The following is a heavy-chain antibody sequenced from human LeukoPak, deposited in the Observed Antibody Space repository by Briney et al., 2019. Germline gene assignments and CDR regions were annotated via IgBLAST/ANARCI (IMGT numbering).Heavy chain of an antibody. V-gene: IGHV3-74*01. Sequence: PGGSLRVSCKASGFIFNNYWMHWVRQAPGKGLVWVSRINGDGSDTIYADFVRGRFTFSRDNAENTLYLQMNSLRAEDTAVYYCARTNEGGYFAYWGQGALVTVSS. CDR2: INGDGSDT. D-gene: IGHD2-8*01. CDR3: ARTNEGGYFAY. CDR1: GFIFNNYW. J-gene: IGHJ4*02.